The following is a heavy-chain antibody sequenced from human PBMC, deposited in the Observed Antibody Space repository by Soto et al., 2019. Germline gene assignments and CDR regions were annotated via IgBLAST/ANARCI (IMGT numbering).Heavy chain of an antibody. CDR1: GHTFTSYG. Sequence: ASVKVSCKASGHTFTSYGISWVRQAPGQGLEWMGWISAYNGNTNYAQKLQGRVTMTTDTSTSTAYMELRSLRSDDTAVYYCARVSTEAYLSSGWTYYYYYGMDVWGQGTTVTVSS. D-gene: IGHD6-19*01. CDR3: ARVSTEAYLSSGWTYYYYYGMDV. CDR2: ISAYNGNT. J-gene: IGHJ6*02. V-gene: IGHV1-18*01.